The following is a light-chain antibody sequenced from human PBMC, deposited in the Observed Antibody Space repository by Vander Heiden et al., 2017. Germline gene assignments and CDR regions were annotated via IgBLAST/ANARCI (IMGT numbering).Light chain of an antibody. Sequence: EIVMTQSPVTLSVSPGERATLSCRASESVTTNLAWYQQKPGQAPRLLIYGASTRAPGFPDRFSGSGSGTEFTLTINSLQSEDFAVYYCQQYNNWPPLTFGGGTKVEIK. V-gene: IGKV3-15*01. CDR1: ESVTTN. CDR3: QQYNNWPPLT. J-gene: IGKJ4*01. CDR2: GAS.